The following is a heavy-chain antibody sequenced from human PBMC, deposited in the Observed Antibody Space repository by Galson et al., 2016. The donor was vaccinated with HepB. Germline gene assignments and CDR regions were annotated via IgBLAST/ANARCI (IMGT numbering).Heavy chain of an antibody. V-gene: IGHV3-30*03. J-gene: IGHJ4*02. Sequence: SLRLSCAASGFTFSSYGMHWVRQAPGKGLEWVAVISYDGSNKYYADSVKGRFTISRDNSKNTLYLQMNSLRAEDTAVYFCARRDIPMANDYWGQGTLVTVSS. D-gene: IGHD5-18*01. CDR1: GFTFSSYG. CDR2: ISYDGSNK. CDR3: ARRDIPMANDY.